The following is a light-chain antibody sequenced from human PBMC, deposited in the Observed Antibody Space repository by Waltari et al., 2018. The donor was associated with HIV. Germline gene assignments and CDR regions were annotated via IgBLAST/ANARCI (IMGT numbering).Light chain of an antibody. CDR3: CSYAGSSAVV. CDR2: EVS. V-gene: IGLV2-23*02. Sequence: SALTQPASVSGSPGQSITISCTGTSSDVGNYNLVSWYQQHPGKVPKVMIYEVSKRPSGVSNRFSGSKSGNRASLTISGLQAEDEADYYCCSYAGSSAVVFGGGTKLTVL. CDR1: SSDVGNYNL. J-gene: IGLJ2*01.